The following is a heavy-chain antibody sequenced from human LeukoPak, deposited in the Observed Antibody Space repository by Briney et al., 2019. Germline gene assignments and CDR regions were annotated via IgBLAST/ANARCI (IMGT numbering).Heavy chain of an antibody. V-gene: IGHV4-59*01. CDR1: GGSISSYY. Sequence: PSETLSLTCTVSGGSISSYYWSWIRQSPGKGLEWIGYIYNSGGTNYNPSLKSRVTISVDTSKNQFSLKLSSVTAADTAVYYCARGLRYFDWPFDYWGQGTLVTVSS. J-gene: IGHJ4*02. CDR2: IYNSGGT. CDR3: ARGLRYFDWPFDY. D-gene: IGHD3-9*01.